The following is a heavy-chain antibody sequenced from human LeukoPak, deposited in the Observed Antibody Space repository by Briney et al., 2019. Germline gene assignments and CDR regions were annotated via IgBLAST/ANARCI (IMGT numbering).Heavy chain of an antibody. D-gene: IGHD5-18*01. J-gene: IGHJ6*02. CDR3: ARHRIQPPVLMDV. Sequence: SETLSLTCTVSGGSTASSSHYWGWIRQSPGKGLEWIAIMYYTGSTYYNPPLKSRVSISVDTSRNQFSLKLTSVAAADTAVYYCARHRIQPPVLMDVWGQGTTVTVSS. CDR2: MYYTGST. V-gene: IGHV4-39*01. CDR1: GGSTASSSHY.